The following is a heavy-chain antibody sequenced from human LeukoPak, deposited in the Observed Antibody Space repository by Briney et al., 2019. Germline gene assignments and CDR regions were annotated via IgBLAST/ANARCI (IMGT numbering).Heavy chain of an antibody. D-gene: IGHD5-24*01. CDR2: ITGRNFVK. CDR1: GFTFDDYA. CDR3: ARGRAPREDFFDY. V-gene: IGHV3-23*01. J-gene: IGHJ4*02. Sequence: PGGSLRLSCAASGFTFDDYAMNWVRQAPGKGLEWVSGITGRNFVKYYADSVKGRFTISRDNPKNTLYLQMNSLRAEDAAVYYCARGRAPREDFFDYWGQGILVIVSS.